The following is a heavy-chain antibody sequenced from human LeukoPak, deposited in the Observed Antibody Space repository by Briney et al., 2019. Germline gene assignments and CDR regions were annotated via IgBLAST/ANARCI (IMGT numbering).Heavy chain of an antibody. CDR1: GFTFSSYA. Sequence: GGSLRLSCAASGFTFSSYAMHWVRQAPGKGLEYVSAISSNGGSTYYANSVKGRFTISRDNSKNTLYLQMGSLRAEDMAVYYCAGEDILTGETDYWGQGTLVIVSP. V-gene: IGHV3-64*01. CDR3: AGEDILTGETDY. CDR2: ISSNGGST. J-gene: IGHJ4*02. D-gene: IGHD3-9*01.